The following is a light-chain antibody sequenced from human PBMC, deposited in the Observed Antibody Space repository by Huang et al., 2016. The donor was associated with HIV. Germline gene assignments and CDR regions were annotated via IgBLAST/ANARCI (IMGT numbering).Light chain of an antibody. V-gene: IGKV1-39*01. Sequence: DIQMTQSPSSLSASVGDRVTIACRASQSIGTYVNWYQQKPGKPPSLLIYAASILQSGVPSRFSGSGSGTDFTLTVSSLQPEDFATYYCQLSYNTPAFGGGTKVEIK. J-gene: IGKJ4*01. CDR1: QSIGTY. CDR2: AAS. CDR3: QLSYNTPA.